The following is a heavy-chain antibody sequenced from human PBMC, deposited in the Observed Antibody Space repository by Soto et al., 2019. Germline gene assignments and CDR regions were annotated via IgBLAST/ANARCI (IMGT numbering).Heavy chain of an antibody. CDR1: GDSITNNNC. V-gene: IGHV4-4*02. J-gene: IGHJ6*02. CDR3: ARRRITTFGVVITGYGLDV. CDR2: IYDSGTT. Sequence: QVQLQESGPGLVKPSGTLSLTCAVSGDSITNNNCWNWVRQPPGKGLEWIGEIYDSGTTNDNPSLKSRVTISVDKSKNQFSLKLNSLTAADTAVYYCARRRITTFGVVITGYGLDVWGQGTTVTVSS. D-gene: IGHD3-3*01.